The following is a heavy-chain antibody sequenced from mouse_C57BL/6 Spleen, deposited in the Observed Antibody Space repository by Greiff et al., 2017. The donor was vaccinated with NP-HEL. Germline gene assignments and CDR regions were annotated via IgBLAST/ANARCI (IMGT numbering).Heavy chain of an antibody. D-gene: IGHD1-1*01. J-gene: IGHJ4*01. Sequence: VQLQQPGAELVKPGASVKLSCKASGYTFTSYWMHWVKQRPGQGLEWIGMIHPNSGSTNYNEKFKSKATLTVDKSSSTAYMQLSSLTSEDSAVYYCARISATDYAMDYWGQGTSVTVSS. CDR2: IHPNSGST. CDR1: GYTFTSYW. V-gene: IGHV1-64*01. CDR3: ARISATDYAMDY.